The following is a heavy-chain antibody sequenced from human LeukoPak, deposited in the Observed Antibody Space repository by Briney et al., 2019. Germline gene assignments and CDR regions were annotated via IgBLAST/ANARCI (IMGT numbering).Heavy chain of an antibody. CDR3: ATPGRLGYSSSWYNY. Sequence: PSETLSLTCAVYGGSFSGYYWSWIHQLPGKGLEWIGEINHSGSTNYNPSLKSRVTISVDTSKNQFSLKLSSVTAADTAVYYCATPGRLGYSSSWYNYWGQGTLVTVSS. CDR1: GGSFSGYY. J-gene: IGHJ4*02. CDR2: INHSGST. V-gene: IGHV4-34*01. D-gene: IGHD6-13*01.